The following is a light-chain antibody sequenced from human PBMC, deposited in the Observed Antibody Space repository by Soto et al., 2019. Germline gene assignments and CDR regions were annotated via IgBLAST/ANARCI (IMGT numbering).Light chain of an antibody. V-gene: IGKV3-15*01. J-gene: IGKJ4*01. CDR2: GAS. CDR1: QSVSSN. Sequence: EIVMTQSPATLSVSPGERATLSCRASQSVSSNLAWYQLKPGQAPRLLIYGASTRATGIPARFSGSGSRTEFTLTISSPQSEDFAVYYCQQYNNWPLTFGGGTKVEIK. CDR3: QQYNNWPLT.